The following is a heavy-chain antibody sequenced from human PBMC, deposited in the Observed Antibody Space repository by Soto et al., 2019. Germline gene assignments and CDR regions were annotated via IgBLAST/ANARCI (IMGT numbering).Heavy chain of an antibody. CDR3: ARDGGEIIAAATGGGYGMDV. J-gene: IGHJ6*02. D-gene: IGHD1-1*01. CDR2: ISGRGNYT. V-gene: IGHV3-11*06. CDR1: GFTFSDYY. Sequence: HVQMVESGGDLVKPGGSLRLSCAVSGFTFSDYYMSWFRQAPEQGLEWIAYISGRGNYTNYADPVRGRVTISRDNSKNSLFLQLNSLRDEETAIYYCARDGGEIIAAATGGGYGMDVWGQGTTVIVSS.